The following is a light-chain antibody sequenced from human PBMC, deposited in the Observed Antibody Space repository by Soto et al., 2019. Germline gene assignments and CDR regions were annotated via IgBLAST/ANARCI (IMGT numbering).Light chain of an antibody. CDR3: QPWGTGGDVV. Sequence: QLVLTQSPSASASLGASVKLTCTLSSGHSTYAIAWHQQQPEKGPRYLMKLNSDGRHSKGDGIPDRFSGTSSGAERYLPISSLQSEDEADYYCQPWGTGGDVVFGGGTKLTVL. CDR1: SGHSTYA. V-gene: IGLV4-69*01. J-gene: IGLJ2*01. CDR2: LNSDGRH.